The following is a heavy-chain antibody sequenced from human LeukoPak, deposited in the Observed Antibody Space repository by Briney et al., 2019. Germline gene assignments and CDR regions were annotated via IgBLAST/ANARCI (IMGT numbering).Heavy chain of an antibody. Sequence: PSETLSLTCTVSGGSISTYYWSWIRQAPGKGLEWIGYIYYTGSTNYSPSLKSRVSISIDPSKNQFSLKLTSVTAADTAVYYCARDPTYWGQGTLVTVSS. CDR3: ARDPTY. CDR2: IYYTGST. CDR1: GGSISTYY. J-gene: IGHJ4*02. V-gene: IGHV4-59*01.